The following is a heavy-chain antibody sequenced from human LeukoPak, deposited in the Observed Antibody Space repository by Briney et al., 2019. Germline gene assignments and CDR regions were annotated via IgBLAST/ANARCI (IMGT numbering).Heavy chain of an antibody. CDR2: INPNSGGT. D-gene: IGHD2-2*01. CDR3: ARDLVVVPAAITDYYMDV. CDR1: GYTFTGYY. Sequence: GASVKVSCKASGYTFTGYYMHWVRQAPGQGLEWMGWINPNSGGTNYAQKFQGRVTMTRDTSISTAYMELSRLRSDDTAVYYCARDLVVVPAAITDYYMDVWGKGTTVTVSS. J-gene: IGHJ6*03. V-gene: IGHV1-2*02.